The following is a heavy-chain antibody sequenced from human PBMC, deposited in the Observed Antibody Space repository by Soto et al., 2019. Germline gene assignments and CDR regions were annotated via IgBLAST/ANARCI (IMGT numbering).Heavy chain of an antibody. J-gene: IGHJ4*02. V-gene: IGHV1-18*01. D-gene: IGHD1-1*01. CDR2: ISAHNGNT. CDR1: GYTFTSYG. CDR3: ARGRYGDY. Sequence: QVHLVQSGHEVKKPGASVKVSCKGSGYTFTSYGITWVPQAPGQGLEWMGWISAHNGNTDYAQKLQGRVTVTRDTSTSTAYMGLRSLRSDDTAVYYCARGRYGDYWGQGALVTVSS.